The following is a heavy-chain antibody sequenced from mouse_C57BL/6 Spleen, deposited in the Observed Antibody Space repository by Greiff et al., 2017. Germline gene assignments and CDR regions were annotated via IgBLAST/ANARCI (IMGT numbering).Heavy chain of an antibody. CDR2: LYPGDGDT. J-gene: IGHJ3*01. CDR3: ARRTDWFAY. CDR1: GYTFTSYW. V-gene: IGHV1-82*01. Sequence: QVQLQQPGAELVKPGASVKLSCKASGYTFTSYWMHWVKQRPGKGLEWIGRLYPGDGDTNYNGKFKGKATLTADKSSSTAYMQLSSLTSEDSAVYFCARRTDWFAYWGQGTLVTVSA.